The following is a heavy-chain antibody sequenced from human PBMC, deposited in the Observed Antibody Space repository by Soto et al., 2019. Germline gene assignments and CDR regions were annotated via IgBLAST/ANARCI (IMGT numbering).Heavy chain of an antibody. J-gene: IGHJ4*02. CDR1: W. Sequence: WWSWVRQPPGKGLEWIGEIYHSGSTNYNPSLKSRVTISVDKSKNQFSLKLSSVTAADTAVYYCARAFSGMVIPIDYWGQGTLVTVSS. V-gene: IGHV4-4*02. CDR3: ARAFSGMVIPIDY. D-gene: IGHD3-3*01. CDR2: IYHSGST.